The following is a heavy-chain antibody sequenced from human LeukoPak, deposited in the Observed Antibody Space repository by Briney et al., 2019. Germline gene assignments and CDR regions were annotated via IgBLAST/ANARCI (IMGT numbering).Heavy chain of an antibody. CDR2: INSDGSST. D-gene: IGHD4-17*01. CDR1: GFTFSSYA. Sequence: PGGSLRLSCAASGFTFSSYAMHWVRQAPGKGLVWVSRINSDGSSTSYADSVKGRFTISRDNAKNSLYLQMNSLRAEDTAVYYCARVSLPDGPLNDYGDSYFDYWGQGTLVTVSS. J-gene: IGHJ4*02. CDR3: ARVSLPDGPLNDYGDSYFDY. V-gene: IGHV3-74*01.